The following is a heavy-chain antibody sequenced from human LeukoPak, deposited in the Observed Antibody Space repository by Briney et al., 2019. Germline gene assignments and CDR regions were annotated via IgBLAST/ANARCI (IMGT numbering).Heavy chain of an antibody. CDR1: GYTFTDDY. J-gene: IGHJ4*02. V-gene: IGHV1-2*02. Sequence: ASVKVSCKASGYTFTDDYMHWVRQAPGQGLEWMGWINPNTGGTDYAQQFQGRVTMTRDTPINTLYMELTRLKSDDTAMYYCARDCVFGSAPYYFDSWGQGTQVTVSS. CDR2: INPNTGGT. D-gene: IGHD3-10*02. CDR3: ARDCVFGSAPYYFDS.